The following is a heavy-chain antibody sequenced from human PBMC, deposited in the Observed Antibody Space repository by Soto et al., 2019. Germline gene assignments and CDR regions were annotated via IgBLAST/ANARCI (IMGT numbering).Heavy chain of an antibody. J-gene: IGHJ6*02. Sequence: EVQLVESGGGLVQRGGSLRLSCAASGFTFSSYWMSWVRQAPGKGLEWVANIKQDGSEKYYVDSVKGRFTISRDNAKNSLYLQMNSLRAEDTAVYYCARDALVRYYYCGMDVWGQGTTVTVSS. CDR3: ARDALVRYYYCGMDV. CDR2: IKQDGSEK. CDR1: GFTFSSYW. V-gene: IGHV3-7*05. D-gene: IGHD6-13*01.